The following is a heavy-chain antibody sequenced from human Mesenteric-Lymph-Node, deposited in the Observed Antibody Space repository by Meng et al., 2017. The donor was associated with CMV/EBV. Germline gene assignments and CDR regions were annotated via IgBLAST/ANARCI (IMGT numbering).Heavy chain of an antibody. D-gene: IGHD4-11*01. CDR2: ISYDGSNK. CDR3: ARTQVPDRNYYYFYYDMDV. CDR1: GFTFSSYA. V-gene: IGHV3-30-3*01. Sequence: GESLKISCAASGFTFSSYAMHWVRQAPGKGLEWVAVISYDGSNKYYADSVKGRFTISRDNSKNTLYLQMNSLRVEDTAVYYCARTQVPDRNYYYFYYDMDVWGQGTTVTVSS. J-gene: IGHJ6*02.